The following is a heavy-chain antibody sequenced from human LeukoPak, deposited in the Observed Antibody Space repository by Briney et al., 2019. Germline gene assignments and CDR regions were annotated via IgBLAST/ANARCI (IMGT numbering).Heavy chain of an antibody. J-gene: IGHJ5*02. Sequence: ASVKVSCTASGYTFTGYYMHWVRQAPGQGLEWMGWINPNSGGTNYAQKFQGRVTMTRDTSISTAYMELSRLRSDDTAVYYCARVTLLSNWFDPWGQGTLVTVSP. CDR1: GYTFTGYY. CDR2: INPNSGGT. V-gene: IGHV1-2*02. CDR3: ARVTLLSNWFDP. D-gene: IGHD3-10*01.